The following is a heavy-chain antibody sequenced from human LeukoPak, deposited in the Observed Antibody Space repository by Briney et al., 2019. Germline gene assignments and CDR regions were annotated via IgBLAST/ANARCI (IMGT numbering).Heavy chain of an antibody. CDR2: IYYSGST. J-gene: IGHJ3*02. Sequence: SETLSLTCTVSGGSISSSSYYWGWIRQPPGKGLEWIGSIYYSGSTYYNPSLKSRVTISVDTSKNQFSLKLSSVTAADTAVHYCARRSGYSSGWLDAFDIWGQGTMVTVSS. D-gene: IGHD6-19*01. V-gene: IGHV4-39*01. CDR3: ARRSGYSSGWLDAFDI. CDR1: GGSISSSSYY.